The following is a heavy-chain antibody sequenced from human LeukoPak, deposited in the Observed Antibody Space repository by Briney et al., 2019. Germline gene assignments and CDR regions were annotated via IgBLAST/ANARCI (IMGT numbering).Heavy chain of an antibody. D-gene: IGHD4-17*01. V-gene: IGHV3-20*01. J-gene: IGHJ4*02. Sequence: PGGSLRLSCAASGFTVSSNYMSWVRQAPGKGLEWVSGINWNGGSTGYADSVKGRFTISRDNAKNSLYLQMNSLRAEDTALYHCAREGDYGYYFDYWGQGTLVTVSS. CDR2: INWNGGST. CDR3: AREGDYGYYFDY. CDR1: GFTVSSNY.